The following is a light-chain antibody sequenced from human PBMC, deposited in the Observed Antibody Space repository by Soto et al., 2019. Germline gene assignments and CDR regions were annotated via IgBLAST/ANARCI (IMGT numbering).Light chain of an antibody. V-gene: IGKV3-20*01. CDR3: LQSGNSPLT. CDR1: RRISSAY. J-gene: IGKJ2*01. CDR2: GAS. Sequence: EVVLTQSPGTLSLSPGERATLSCRASRRISSAYLAWYQQKPGQAPRLLISGASTRATDIPDRFTGSGSATDFTLIISRLEPEDFAVYYCLQSGNSPLTFGQGTRLEIK.